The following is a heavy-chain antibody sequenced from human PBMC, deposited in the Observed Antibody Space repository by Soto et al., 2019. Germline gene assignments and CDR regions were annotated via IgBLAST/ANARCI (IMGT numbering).Heavy chain of an antibody. CDR1: GFTLSSYG. J-gene: IGHJ4*02. D-gene: IGHD3-10*01. V-gene: IGHV3-30*18. Sequence: GVSLSLSCAASGFTLSSYGMHWVRQAPGKGLVWVAVISYDGSNKYYADSVKVRFTISRDDSKNTLYLQMNSLRADDTAVDYCAKDFQWPPGVLVYWRQVPLVTDSS. CDR2: ISYDGSNK. CDR3: AKDFQWPPGVLVY.